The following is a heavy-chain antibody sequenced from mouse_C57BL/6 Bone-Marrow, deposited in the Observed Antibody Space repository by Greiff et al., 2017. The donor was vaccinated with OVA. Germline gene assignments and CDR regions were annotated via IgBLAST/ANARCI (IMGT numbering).Heavy chain of an antibody. CDR1: GYTFTSYW. CDR3: AKGRIYSMDD. J-gene: IGHJ4*01. D-gene: IGHD5-2*01. V-gene: IGHV1-55*01. Sequence: QVQLQQPGAELVKPGASVKMSCKASGYTFTSYWITWVKQRPGQGLEWIGDINTGGGSTNYHEKFKSKATLTVDTSSSTAYMQLSSLTSEDAAVYYCAKGRIYSMDDWGQGTAVTVSS. CDR2: INTGGGST.